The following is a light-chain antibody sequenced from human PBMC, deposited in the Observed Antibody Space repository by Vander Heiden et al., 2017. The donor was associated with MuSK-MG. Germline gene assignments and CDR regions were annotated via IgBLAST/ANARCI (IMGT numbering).Light chain of an antibody. CDR3: SSYAGSNNFWV. CDR1: SSDVGGYNY. Sequence: QSALTQPPSASGSPGQSVTISCTGTSSDVGGYNYGSWYQQHPGKAPKLMIYEVSKRPSGVPDRFSGSKSGNTASLTVSGLQAEDEADYYCSSYAGSNNFWVFGTGTKVTVL. V-gene: IGLV2-8*01. J-gene: IGLJ1*01. CDR2: EVS.